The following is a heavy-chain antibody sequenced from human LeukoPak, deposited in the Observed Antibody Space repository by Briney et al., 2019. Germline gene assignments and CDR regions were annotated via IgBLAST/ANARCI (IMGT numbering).Heavy chain of an antibody. CDR3: AKDRYYYDSRWGYFQH. D-gene: IGHD3-22*01. Sequence: GGSLRLSCAASGFTLSSYAMSWVRQAPGKGLEWVSAISGSGGSTYYADSVKGRFTISRDNSKNTLYLQMNSLRAEDTAVYYCAKDRYYYDSRWGYFQHWGQGTLVTVSS. CDR1: GFTLSSYA. J-gene: IGHJ1*01. CDR2: ISGSGGST. V-gene: IGHV3-23*01.